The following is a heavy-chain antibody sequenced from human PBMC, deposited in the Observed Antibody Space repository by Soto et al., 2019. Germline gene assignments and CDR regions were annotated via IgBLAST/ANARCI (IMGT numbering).Heavy chain of an antibody. Sequence: SSVKVSCKASGGTFSSYDINWVRQATGQGLEWMGWMNPNSGNTGYAQKFQGRVTMTRNTSISTAYMELSSLRPEDTAVYYCARGGTTVTDHLVYYFDYWGQGTLVTVSS. CDR2: MNPNSGNT. D-gene: IGHD4-4*01. J-gene: IGHJ4*02. CDR1: GGTFSSYD. V-gene: IGHV1-8*02. CDR3: ARGGTTVTDHLVYYFDY.